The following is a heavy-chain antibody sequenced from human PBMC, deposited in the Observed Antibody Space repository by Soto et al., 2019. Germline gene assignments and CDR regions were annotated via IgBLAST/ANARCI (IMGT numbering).Heavy chain of an antibody. Sequence: QVQLVESGGGVVQPGQSLRLSCAASGFTFPRFGMHWVRQAPGKGLEWVALITYEGSQIYYADAVKGRFTISRDNGDNTLSLQMDNLRTEDTATYFCAKGRSERNWANYYGLDVWGQGTTVTVSS. CDR2: ITYEGSQI. D-gene: IGHD7-27*01. V-gene: IGHV3-30*18. CDR1: GFTFPRFG. CDR3: AKGRSERNWANYYGLDV. J-gene: IGHJ6*02.